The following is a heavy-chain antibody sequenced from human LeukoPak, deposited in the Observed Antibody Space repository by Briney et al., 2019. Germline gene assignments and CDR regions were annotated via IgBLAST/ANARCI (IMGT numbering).Heavy chain of an antibody. CDR1: GGSISSSSYY. D-gene: IGHD3-22*01. CDR3: ARMVQSTDSSGFYLPEYFQH. J-gene: IGHJ1*01. Sequence: SETLSLTCTVSGGSISSSSYYWNWIRQPPGKGLEWIGYIYYTGSTNYNPSLKSRVTMSVDTSKNQFSLNLQSVTPEDTAVYYCARMVQSTDSSGFYLPEYFQHWGQGTLVTVSS. CDR2: IYYTGST. V-gene: IGHV4-61*01.